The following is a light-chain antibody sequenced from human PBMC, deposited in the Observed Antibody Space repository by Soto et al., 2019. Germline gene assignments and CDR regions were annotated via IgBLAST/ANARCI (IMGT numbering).Light chain of an antibody. CDR1: PSVTNY. J-gene: IGKJ4*01. Sequence: ETVMKQSPATLSLPAGERATLSCMASPSVTNYLAWYQQKPGQAPRLLIYGASSRATGIPDRFSGSGSGTDFTLTISRLEPEDFAVYYCQQRNNWPPVTFGGGTKVDIK. V-gene: IGKV3D-20*02. CDR3: QQRNNWPPVT. CDR2: GAS.